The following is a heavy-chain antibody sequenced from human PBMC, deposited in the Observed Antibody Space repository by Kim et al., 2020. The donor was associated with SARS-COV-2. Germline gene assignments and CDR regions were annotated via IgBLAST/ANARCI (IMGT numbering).Heavy chain of an antibody. J-gene: IGHJ4*02. V-gene: IGHV4-4*02. Sequence: SETLSLTCAVSGGSISSSNWWSWVRQPPGKGLEWIGEIYHSGSTNYNPSLKSRVTISVDKSKNQFSLKLSSVTAADTAVYYCARESSDNWNGPFDYWGQGTLVTVSS. D-gene: IGHD1-1*01. CDR1: GGSISSSNW. CDR2: IYHSGST. CDR3: ARESSDNWNGPFDY.